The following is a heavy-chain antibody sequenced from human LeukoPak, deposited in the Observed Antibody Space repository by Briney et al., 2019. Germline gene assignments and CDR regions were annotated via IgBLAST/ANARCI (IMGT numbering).Heavy chain of an antibody. Sequence: PSETLSLTCTVSGDSINSSRYYWAWIPRPPGKRLERFGWMYYSGSTYYNPSLKSRVTISVDTSKNQFSLKLSSVTAADTAVYYCARQDVSGSVTSTPPDYWGQGTLVTVSS. CDR3: ARQDVSGSVTSTPPDY. D-gene: IGHD4-11*01. V-gene: IGHV4-39*01. CDR2: MYYSGST. CDR1: GDSINSSRYY. J-gene: IGHJ4*02.